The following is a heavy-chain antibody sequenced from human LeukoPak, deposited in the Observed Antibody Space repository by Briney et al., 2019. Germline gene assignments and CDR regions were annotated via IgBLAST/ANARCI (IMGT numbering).Heavy chain of an antibody. CDR3: ARPQPDVRSGENWFDP. Sequence: GESLKISCKGSGYSFTSYWIGWVRQMPGKGLEWMGIIYPGDSDTRYSPSFQGQVTISADKSISTAYLQWSSLKASDTAMYYCARPQPDVRSGENWFDPWGQGTLVTVSS. CDR1: GYSFTSYW. D-gene: IGHD3-3*01. V-gene: IGHV5-51*01. J-gene: IGHJ5*02. CDR2: IYPGDSDT.